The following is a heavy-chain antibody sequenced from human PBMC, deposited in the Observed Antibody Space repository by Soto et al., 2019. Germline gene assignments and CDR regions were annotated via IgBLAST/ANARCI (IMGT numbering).Heavy chain of an antibody. Sequence: SETLSLTCAVYGGSFSGYYWSWIRQPPGKGLEWIGEINHSGSTNYNPSLKSRVTISVDTSKNQFSLKLSSVTAADTAVYYCASNRPYYDFWSGYYNFDYWGQGTLVTVSS. CDR1: GGSFSGYY. D-gene: IGHD3-3*01. CDR3: ASNRPYYDFWSGYYNFDY. CDR2: INHSGST. V-gene: IGHV4-34*01. J-gene: IGHJ4*02.